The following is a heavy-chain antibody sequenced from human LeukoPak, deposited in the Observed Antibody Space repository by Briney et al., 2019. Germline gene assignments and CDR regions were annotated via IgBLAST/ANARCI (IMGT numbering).Heavy chain of an antibody. Sequence: SETLSLTCTVSGGSISSYYWSWIRQPPGKGLEWIGYIYYSGSTNYNPSLKSRVTISVDTSKNQFSLKLSSVTAADTAVYYCARNGAVRYFDWFAAFDIWGQGTMVTVFS. J-gene: IGHJ3*02. CDR2: IYYSGST. CDR1: GGSISSYY. CDR3: ARNGAVRYFDWFAAFDI. V-gene: IGHV4-59*01. D-gene: IGHD3-9*01.